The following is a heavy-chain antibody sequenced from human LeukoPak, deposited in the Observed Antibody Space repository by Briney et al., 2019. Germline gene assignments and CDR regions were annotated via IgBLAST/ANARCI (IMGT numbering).Heavy chain of an antibody. Sequence: ASVKVSCKASGYTFTSYDINWVRQAAGQGLEWMGWMNPNSGNTGYAQKFQGRVTMTRNTSISTAYMELSSLRSEDTAVYYCARAGLGGSSGWYAFDFWGQGTLVTVSS. CDR2: MNPNSGNT. CDR3: ARAGLGGSSGWYAFDF. CDR1: GYTFTSYD. J-gene: IGHJ4*02. D-gene: IGHD6-19*01. V-gene: IGHV1-8*01.